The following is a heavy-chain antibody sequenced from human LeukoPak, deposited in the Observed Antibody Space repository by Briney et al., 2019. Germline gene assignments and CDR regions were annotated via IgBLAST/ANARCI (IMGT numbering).Heavy chain of an antibody. J-gene: IGHJ4*02. D-gene: IGHD2-2*01. V-gene: IGHV4-30-4*01. CDR2: ISYSGST. CDR1: GGSINSGDYF. Sequence: SETLSLTCTVSGGSINSGDYFWSWIRQPPGKGLEWIGYISYSGSTYYNPSLKSRLTISIDTSKNQFSLNLNSVTAADTAVYYCARVGCSSTSCYFDYWGQGTLVTVSS. CDR3: ARVGCSSTSCYFDY.